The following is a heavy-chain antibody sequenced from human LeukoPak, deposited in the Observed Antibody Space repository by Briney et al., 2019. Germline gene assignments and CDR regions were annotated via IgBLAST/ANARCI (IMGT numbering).Heavy chain of an antibody. Sequence: PGGSLRLSCAATGFTFSSYSMNWVPQAPGKGLEGVSYISSSSSTIYYADSVKGRFTISRDNAKNSLYLQMNSLRAEDTAVYYCARDPSRGYCSSTSCYGHNWFDPWGQGTLVTVSS. CDR2: ISSSSSTI. CDR3: ARDPSRGYCSSTSCYGHNWFDP. D-gene: IGHD2-2*01. J-gene: IGHJ5*02. V-gene: IGHV3-48*04. CDR1: GFTFSSYS.